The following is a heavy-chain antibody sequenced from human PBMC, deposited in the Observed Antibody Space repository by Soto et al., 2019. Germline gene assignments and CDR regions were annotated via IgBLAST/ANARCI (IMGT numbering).Heavy chain of an antibody. CDR3: AADRIYSSGAGLYYYYGMDV. J-gene: IGHJ6*02. D-gene: IGHD6-19*01. CDR2: IVVGSGNT. V-gene: IGHV1-58*01. Sequence: QMQLVQTGPEVKKPGTSVKVSCKASGFTFTSSAVQWVRQARGQRLEWIGGIVVGSGNTNYAQKFQERVTITRDMSTSTAYMELSSLRSEDTAVYYCAADRIYSSGAGLYYYYGMDVWGQGTTVTVSS. CDR1: GFTFTSSA.